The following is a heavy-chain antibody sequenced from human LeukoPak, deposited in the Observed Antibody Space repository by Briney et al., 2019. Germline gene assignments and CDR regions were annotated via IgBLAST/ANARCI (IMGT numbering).Heavy chain of an antibody. CDR3: ARDSSMGVVVPAAITEGY. CDR1: GYTFTSYG. J-gene: IGHJ4*02. D-gene: IGHD2-2*02. CDR2: ISAYNGNT. Sequence: ASVKVSCKASGYTFTSYGISWVRQAPGQGLEWVGLISAYNGNTNYAQKLQGRVTMTTDTSTSTDYMELRSLRSDDTAVYYCARDSSMGVVVPAAITEGYWGQGTLVTVSS. V-gene: IGHV1-18*01.